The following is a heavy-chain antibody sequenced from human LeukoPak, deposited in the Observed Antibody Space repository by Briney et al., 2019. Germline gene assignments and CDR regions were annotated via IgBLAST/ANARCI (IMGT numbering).Heavy chain of an antibody. CDR1: GGTFSSYA. CDR2: IIPIFGTA. V-gene: IGHV1-69*05. Sequence: SVKVSCKASGGTFSSYAIRWVRQAPGQGLEWMGRIIPIFGTANYAQKFQGRVTITTDESTSTAYMELSSLRSEDTAVYYCAREARYFDWLLSYYCYYMDVWGKGTTVTVSS. CDR3: AREARYFDWLLSYYCYYMDV. D-gene: IGHD3-9*01. J-gene: IGHJ6*03.